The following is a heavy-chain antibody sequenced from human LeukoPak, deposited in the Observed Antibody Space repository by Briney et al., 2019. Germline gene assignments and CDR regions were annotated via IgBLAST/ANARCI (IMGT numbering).Heavy chain of an antibody. Sequence: GGSLRLSCAASGFTVSSNYMSWVRQAPGKGLEWVSAISGSGGSTYYADSVKGRFTISRDNSKNTLYLQMNSLRAEDTAVYYCAKDLELLWFGELYGGQGTLVTVSS. CDR3: AKDLELLWFGELY. CDR1: GFTVSSNY. V-gene: IGHV3-23*01. D-gene: IGHD3-10*01. CDR2: ISGSGGST. J-gene: IGHJ4*02.